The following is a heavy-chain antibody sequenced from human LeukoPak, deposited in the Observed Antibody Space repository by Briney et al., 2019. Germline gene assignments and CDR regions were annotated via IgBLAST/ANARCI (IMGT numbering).Heavy chain of an antibody. CDR1: GYTFRSYG. CDR2: INPNSGGT. J-gene: IGHJ4*02. V-gene: IGHV1-2*02. D-gene: IGHD3-9*01. CDR3: ARWGFWGLTGYYDPDY. Sequence: GASVKVSCKASGYTFRSYGITWVRQAPGQGLEWMGWINPNSGGTNYAQKFQGRVTMTRDTSISTAYMELSRLRSDDTAVYYCARWGFWGLTGYYDPDYWGQGTLVTVSS.